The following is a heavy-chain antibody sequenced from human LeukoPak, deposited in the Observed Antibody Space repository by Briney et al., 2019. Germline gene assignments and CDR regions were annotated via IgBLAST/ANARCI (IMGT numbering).Heavy chain of an antibody. CDR2: IHYSGST. CDR3: ARDLSAYGINFYGMDV. J-gene: IGHJ6*02. V-gene: IGHV4-59*01. Sequence: PSETLSLTCSVSGGSISTYYWSWIRQPPGKGLEWIGYIHYSGSTNYNPSLKSRVTISVDTSTNQFSLKLSSVTAADTAVYYCARDLSAYGINFYGMDVWGQGTTVTVSS. CDR1: GGSISTYY. D-gene: IGHD3-10*01.